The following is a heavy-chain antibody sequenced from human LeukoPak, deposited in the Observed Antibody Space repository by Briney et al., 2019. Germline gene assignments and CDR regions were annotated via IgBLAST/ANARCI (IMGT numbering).Heavy chain of an antibody. D-gene: IGHD3-10*01. CDR1: GYTFTGYY. CDR2: INPNSGGT. V-gene: IGHV1-2*02. CDR3: ARENSGSTGDFDY. J-gene: IGHJ4*02. Sequence: ASMKVSCKASGYTFTGYYMHWVRQAPGQGLEWMGWINPNSGGTNYAQKFQGRVTMTRDTSISTAYMELSRLRSDDTAVYYCARENSGSTGDFDYWGQGTLVTVSS.